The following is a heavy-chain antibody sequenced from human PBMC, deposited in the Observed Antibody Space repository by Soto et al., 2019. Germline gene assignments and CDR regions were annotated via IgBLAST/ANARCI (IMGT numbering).Heavy chain of an antibody. CDR2: IIPILGIA. Sequence: QVQLVQSGAEVKKPGSSVKVSCKASGGTFSSYTISWVRQAPGQGLEWMGRIIPILGIANYAQKFQGRVTITADKSTSTAYMELSSLRSEDTAVYYCADWGDGDCYFQHWGQGTLVTVSS. J-gene: IGHJ1*01. CDR3: ADWGDGDCYFQH. CDR1: GGTFSSYT. V-gene: IGHV1-69*02. D-gene: IGHD4-17*01.